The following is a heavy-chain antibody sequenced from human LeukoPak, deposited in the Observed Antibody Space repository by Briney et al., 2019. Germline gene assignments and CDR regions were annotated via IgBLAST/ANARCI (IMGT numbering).Heavy chain of an antibody. CDR1: GDSISSYY. D-gene: IGHD2-2*01. V-gene: IGHV4-59*08. CDR2: IYYSGST. Sequence: SETLSLTCTVSGDSISSYYWSWIRQPPGKRLEWIGYIYYSGSTYYNPSLKSRVTISVDTSKNQFPLKLSSVTAADTAVYYCARQERIVVVPAAIPRTRVYWFDPWGQGTLVTVSS. J-gene: IGHJ5*02. CDR3: ARQERIVVVPAAIPRTRVYWFDP.